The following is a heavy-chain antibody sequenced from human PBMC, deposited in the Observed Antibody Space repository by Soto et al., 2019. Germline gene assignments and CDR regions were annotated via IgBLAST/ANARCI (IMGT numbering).Heavy chain of an antibody. V-gene: IGHV3-73*02. CDR2: IRSKANSYAT. CDR1: GFTFSGSA. CDR3: TRLGPTNPN. Sequence: EVQLVESGGGLVQPGGSLKLSCAASGFTFSGSAMHWVRQASGKGLEWVGRIRSKANSYATAYAASVKGRFTISRDDSKNTAYLQMNSLKTEDTAVYYCTRLGPTNPNWGQGTLVTVSS. J-gene: IGHJ4*02. D-gene: IGHD2-8*01.